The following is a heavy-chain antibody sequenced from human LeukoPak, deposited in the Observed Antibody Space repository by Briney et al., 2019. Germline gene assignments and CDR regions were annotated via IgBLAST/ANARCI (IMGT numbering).Heavy chain of an antibody. CDR3: ARPYSSGWYGIDY. V-gene: IGHV4-39*01. CDR1: GGSISSSSYY. CDR2: IYYSGST. D-gene: IGHD6-19*01. J-gene: IGHJ4*02. Sequence: SETLSLTCTVSGGSISSSSYYWGWIRQPPGKGLEWIGSIYYSGSTYYNPSLKSRVTISVDTSKNQFSLKLSSVTAADTAVYYCARPYSSGWYGIDYRGQGTLVTVSS.